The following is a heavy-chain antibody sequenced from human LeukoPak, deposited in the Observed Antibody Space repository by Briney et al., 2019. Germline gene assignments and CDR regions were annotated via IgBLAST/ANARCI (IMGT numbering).Heavy chain of an antibody. V-gene: IGHV1-8*03. D-gene: IGHD2-15*01. J-gene: IGHJ3*02. CDR3: AWWGADDAFDI. CDR1: GYTFTSYD. Sequence: ASVKVSCKASGYTFTSYDINWVRQATGQGLEWMGWMNPNSGNTGYAQKFQGRVTITRNTSISTAYMELSSLRSEDTAVYYCAWWGADDAFDIWGQGTMVTVSS. CDR2: MNPNSGNT.